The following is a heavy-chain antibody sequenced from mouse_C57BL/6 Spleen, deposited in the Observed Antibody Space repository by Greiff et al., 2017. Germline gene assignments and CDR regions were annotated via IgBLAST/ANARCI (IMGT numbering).Heavy chain of an antibody. D-gene: IGHD2-1*01. CDR2: IHPNSGST. J-gene: IGHJ4*01. CDR1: GYTFTSYW. CDR3: ARLNGNWAYAMDY. Sequence: QVQLQQSGAELVKPGASVKLSCKASGYTFTSYWMHWVKQRPGQGLEWIGMIHPNSGSTNYNEKFKSKATLTVDKSSSTAYMQLSSLTSEDSAVYYCARLNGNWAYAMDYWGQGTSVTVSS. V-gene: IGHV1-64*01.